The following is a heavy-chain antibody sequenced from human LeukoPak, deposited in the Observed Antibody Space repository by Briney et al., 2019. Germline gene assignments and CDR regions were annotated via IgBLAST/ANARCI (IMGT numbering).Heavy chain of an antibody. V-gene: IGHV4-4*07. D-gene: IGHD6-13*01. CDR2: IYPSGNT. J-gene: IGHJ5*02. CDR1: GGSISGYY. Sequence: SETLSLTCTVSGGSISGYYWSWIRHPAGKGVECIGRIYPSGNTNYTPSLRSRVTMSLDTSKSQFSLKLSSVTAADTAVYYCARDGAGTSGWFDPWGPGNLVTV. CDR3: ARDGAGTSGWFDP.